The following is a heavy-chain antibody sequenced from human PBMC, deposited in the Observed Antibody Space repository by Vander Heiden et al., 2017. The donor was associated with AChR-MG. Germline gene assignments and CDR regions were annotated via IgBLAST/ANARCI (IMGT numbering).Heavy chain of an antibody. V-gene: IGHV1-2*02. CDR3: ARGAYDFWSGYYYAEYYYYGMDV. CDR2: INPNSGGT. D-gene: IGHD3-3*01. CDR1: GYTFTGYY. Sequence: QVQLVQSGAEVKKPGASVKVSCKASGYTFTGYYMPWVRQAPGQGLEWMGWINPNSGGTNYAQKFQGRVTMTRDTSISTAYMELSRLRSDDTAVYYCARGAYDFWSGYYYAEYYYYGMDVWGQGTTVTVSS. J-gene: IGHJ6*02.